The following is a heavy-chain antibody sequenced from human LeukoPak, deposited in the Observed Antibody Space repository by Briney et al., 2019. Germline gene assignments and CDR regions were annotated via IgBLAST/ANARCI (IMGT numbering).Heavy chain of an antibody. CDR3: AKGWTFDVVVVAATIDY. Sequence: GGSLRLSCAASGFTFSSYAMSWVRQAPGKGLEWVSAISGSGGSTYYADSVKVRFTISRDNSKNTLYLQMNSLRAEDTAVYYCAKGWTFDVVVVAATIDYWGQGTLVTVSS. V-gene: IGHV3-23*01. CDR2: ISGSGGST. CDR1: GFTFSSYA. J-gene: IGHJ4*02. D-gene: IGHD2-15*01.